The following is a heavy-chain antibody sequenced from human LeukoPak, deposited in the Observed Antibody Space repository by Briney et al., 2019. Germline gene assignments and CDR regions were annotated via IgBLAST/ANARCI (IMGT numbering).Heavy chain of an antibody. CDR2: IYISGST. CDR3: ARTLSKARAFDI. V-gene: IGHV4-61*02. D-gene: IGHD5/OR15-5a*01. J-gene: IGHJ3*02. Sequence: SSETLSLTCTVSGGSISSGSYYWSWIRQPAGKGLEWIGRIYISGSTNYNPSLKSRVTISVDTSKNQFSLKLSSVTAADTAVYYCARTLSKARAFDIWGQGTMVTVSS. CDR1: GGSISSGSYY.